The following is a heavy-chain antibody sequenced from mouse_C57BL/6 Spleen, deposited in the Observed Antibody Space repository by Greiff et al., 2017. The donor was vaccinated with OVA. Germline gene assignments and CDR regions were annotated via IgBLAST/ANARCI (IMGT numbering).Heavy chain of an antibody. V-gene: IGHV3-6*01. CDR1: GYSIPSGYY. J-gene: IGHJ1*03. Sequence: ESGPGLVKPSQSLSLTCSVTGYSIPSGYYWYWIRHFPGNKLEWMGYISYDGSNNYNPSLKNLNTMTLDTSKTQYMLKLHSVTTEDTATYYCASDWYYGSSYDWYLDVWGTGTTVTVTS. CDR3: ASDWYYGSSYDWYLDV. CDR2: ISYDGSN. D-gene: IGHD1-1*01.